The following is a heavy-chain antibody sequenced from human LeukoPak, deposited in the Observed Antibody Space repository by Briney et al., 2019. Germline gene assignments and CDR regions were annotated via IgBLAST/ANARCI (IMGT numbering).Heavy chain of an antibody. CDR2: VSYNGSNK. J-gene: IGHJ4*02. CDR1: GFTFSDYV. D-gene: IGHD6-19*01. CDR3: ARPPFRQAAGTLDY. V-gene: IGHV3-30*03. Sequence: GGSLRLSCAASGFTFSDYVMHWVRQAPGRGLEWVAVVSYNGSNKYYADSVKGRFTISRDNSKNTLYLQMNSLRAEDTAVYYCARPPFRQAAGTLDYWGQGTLVTVSS.